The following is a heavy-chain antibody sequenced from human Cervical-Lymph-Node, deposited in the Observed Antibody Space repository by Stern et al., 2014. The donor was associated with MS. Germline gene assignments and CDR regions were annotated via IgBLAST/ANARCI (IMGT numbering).Heavy chain of an antibody. CDR2: IKREGDGGRP. CDR3: TTEAYEISTGYYMGGVYFDL. Sequence: EVQLVESGGGLVQSGDSLTLSCTASGFAFSNSWMSWVRQAPGQGLEWVGRIKREGDGGRPVYAAPVSGRFTISRDDTTNTLYLHMTSLKTEDTGIYSCTTEAYEISTGYYMGGVYFDLWGQGTLVSVSS. CDR1: GFAFSNSW. D-gene: IGHD3-9*01. V-gene: IGHV3-15*01. J-gene: IGHJ4*02.